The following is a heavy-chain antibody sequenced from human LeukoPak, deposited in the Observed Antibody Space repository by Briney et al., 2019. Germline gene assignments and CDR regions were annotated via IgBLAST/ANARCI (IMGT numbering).Heavy chain of an antibody. CDR3: ARGGDPVDY. CDR2: TSASSSYI. CDR1: GFTFSRYS. J-gene: IGHJ4*02. D-gene: IGHD3-16*01. V-gene: IGHV3-21*06. Sequence: GGSLRLSCAAAGFTFSRYSMNWVRQAPGKGLDWVSGTSASSSYIFYADSVKGRFTISRDNAKNSVDPQMNSLRVEESAVYYCARGGDPVDYWGQGTLVTVSS.